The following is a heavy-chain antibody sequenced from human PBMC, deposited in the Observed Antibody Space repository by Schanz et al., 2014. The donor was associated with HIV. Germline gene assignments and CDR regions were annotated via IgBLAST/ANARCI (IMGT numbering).Heavy chain of an antibody. J-gene: IGHJ4*02. CDR1: GFTFNSYA. CDR3: AKDSGDSGGYYTQYFDY. CDR2: ISGSGVTT. Sequence: EVQLLESGGGLVQPGGSLRLSCAASGFTFNSYAMNWVRQAPGKGLEWVSAISGSGVTTYYADSVKGRFTISRDISKNTLYLHVKSLRAEDTALYYCAKDSGDSGGYYTQYFDYWGQGTLVTVSS. V-gene: IGHV3-23*01. D-gene: IGHD3-22*01.